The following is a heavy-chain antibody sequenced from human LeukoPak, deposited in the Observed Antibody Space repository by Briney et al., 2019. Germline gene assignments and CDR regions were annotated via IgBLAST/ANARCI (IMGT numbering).Heavy chain of an antibody. CDR2: ISAYNGNT. CDR1: GYTFTSYG. CDR3: ARDAMPGGPHGY. D-gene: IGHD2-2*01. V-gene: IGHV1-18*01. Sequence: ASVKVSCKASGYTFTSYGISWVRQTPGQGLEWMGWISAYNGNTNYAQKLQGRVTMTTDTSTSTDYMELRSLRSDDTPVYYCARDAMPGGPHGYWGQGTLVTVSS. J-gene: IGHJ4*02.